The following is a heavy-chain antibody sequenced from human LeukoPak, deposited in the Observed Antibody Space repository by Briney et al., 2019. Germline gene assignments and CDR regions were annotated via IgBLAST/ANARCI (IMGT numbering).Heavy chain of an antibody. D-gene: IGHD2-15*01. V-gene: IGHV1-2*02. CDR3: ASRPDQHLLYYFDY. CDR1: GYTFSGYY. Sequence: ASVKVSCKASGYTFSGYYMHWVRQAHGQGLEWMGWINPNSGGTKYAQKFQGRVTMTSDASISTAYMELSSLRSDDTAVYYCASRPDQHLLYYFDYWGQGALVTVSS. CDR2: INPNSGGT. J-gene: IGHJ4*02.